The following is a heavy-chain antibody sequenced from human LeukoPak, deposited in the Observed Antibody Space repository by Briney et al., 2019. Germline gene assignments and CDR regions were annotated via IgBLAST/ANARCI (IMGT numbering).Heavy chain of an antibody. CDR3: ARDYYDSRGYYPEY. V-gene: IGHV1-69*04. CDR2: IIPILGKT. J-gene: IGHJ4*02. D-gene: IGHD3-22*01. Sequence: ASVKVSCKASGGTFSSSAISWVRQAPGPGLEWMGRIIPILGKTNYAQKFQGRVTITADKSTSTVYMELSSLRSEDTAVYYCARDYYDSRGYYPEYWGQGTLVTVSS. CDR1: GGTFSSSA.